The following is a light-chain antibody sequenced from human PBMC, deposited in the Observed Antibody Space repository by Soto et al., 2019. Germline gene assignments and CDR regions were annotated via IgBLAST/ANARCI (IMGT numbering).Light chain of an antibody. CDR2: EVS. CDR3: SSYAGSNNFVL. CDR1: SSDVGGYNY. V-gene: IGLV2-8*01. J-gene: IGLJ2*01. Sequence: QSALTQPPSASGSPGQSVSISCTGTSSDVGGYNYVSWYQQHPGKAPKLMIYEVSKRPSGVPDRFSGSKSGNTASLTVSGLQAEDEADYYCSSYAGSNNFVLFGGGIKLTVL.